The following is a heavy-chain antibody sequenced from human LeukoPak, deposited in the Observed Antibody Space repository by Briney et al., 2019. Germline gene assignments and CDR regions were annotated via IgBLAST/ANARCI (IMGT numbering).Heavy chain of an antibody. CDR2: IYYSGST. Sequence: SETLSLTCTVSGGSISSYYWSWIRQPPGKGLEWIGYIYYSGSTNYNPSLKSRVTISVDTSKNQFSLKLSSVTADDTAVYYCARDLIDRGGQNDYWGQGTLVTVSS. CDR1: GGSISSYY. CDR3: ARDLIDRGGQNDY. J-gene: IGHJ4*02. V-gene: IGHV4-59*01. D-gene: IGHD2-8*01.